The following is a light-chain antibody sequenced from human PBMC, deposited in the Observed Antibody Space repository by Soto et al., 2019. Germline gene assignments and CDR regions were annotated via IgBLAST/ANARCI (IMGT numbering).Light chain of an antibody. CDR2: GAS. Sequence: EIVLTRSPGTLSLSPGERAILSFRSIQSVSNNYLAWYQQKPGQAPRLLIYGASTRATGIPARFSGSGSGTEFTLTISSLQSEDFAVYYCQQYNNWPPETFGQGTKVDI. CDR3: QQYNNWPPET. J-gene: IGKJ1*01. V-gene: IGKV3-15*01. CDR1: QSVSNN.